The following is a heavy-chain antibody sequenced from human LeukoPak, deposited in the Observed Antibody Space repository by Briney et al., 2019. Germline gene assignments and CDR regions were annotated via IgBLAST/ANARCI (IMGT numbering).Heavy chain of an antibody. V-gene: IGHV3-53*01. CDR1: GFTFSSYE. J-gene: IGHJ5*02. CDR2: IYRGGTT. Sequence: GGSLRLSCAASGFTFSSYEMNWVRQAPGKGLEWFSLIYRGGTTYVADSVKGGFTVSRDTSKNTLFLQMNSLRVEDTALYYCARPRDDDSGYYISWGQGSLVTVSA. CDR3: ARPRDDDSGYYIS. D-gene: IGHD5-12*01.